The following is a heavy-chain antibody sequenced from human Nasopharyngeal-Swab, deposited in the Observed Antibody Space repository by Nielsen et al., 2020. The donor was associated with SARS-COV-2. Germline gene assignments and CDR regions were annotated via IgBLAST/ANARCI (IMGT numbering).Heavy chain of an antibody. CDR1: GGSISSSSYY. V-gene: IGHV4-61*03. D-gene: IGHD3/OR15-3a*01. CDR3: VRSSRDWPPKRGYLDF. J-gene: IGHJ3*01. Sequence: SETLSLTCTVSGGSISSSSYYWSWIRQPPGTGLESIGCISHSGSTYYNPSLQSRVTISVDTSKNHLSLKLNSVTAADSAVYYCVRSSRDWPPKRGYLDFWGQGTVVIVSS. CDR2: ISHSGST.